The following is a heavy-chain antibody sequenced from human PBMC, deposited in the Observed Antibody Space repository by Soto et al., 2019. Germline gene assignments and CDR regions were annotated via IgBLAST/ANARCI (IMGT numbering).Heavy chain of an antibody. D-gene: IGHD3-9*01. CDR2: ISGSGGST. CDR1: GFTFSSYA. J-gene: IGHJ3*02. CDR3: AIPSIPLRYLTYAFDI. V-gene: IGHV3-23*01. Sequence: PGGSLRLSCAASGFTFSSYAMSWVRQAPGKGLEWVSAISGSGGSTYYADSVKGRFTISRDNSKNTLYLQMNSLRAEDTAVYYCAIPSIPLRYLTYAFDIWGQGTMVTVS.